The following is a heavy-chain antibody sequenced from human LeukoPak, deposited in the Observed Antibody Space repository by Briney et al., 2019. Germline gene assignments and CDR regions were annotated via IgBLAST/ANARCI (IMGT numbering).Heavy chain of an antibody. J-gene: IGHJ5*02. V-gene: IGHV1-69*08. CDR2: IIPNLGSV. Sequence: ASVKVSCKASGYTFTSYYMHWVRQAPGQGLEWMGRIIPNLGSVNYAQNFQGRLTLTADKSTSTGYMELSSLRSEDTAVYYCARAVDDILAGYYWGNWFDPWGQGTLDTVSS. CDR1: GYTFTSYY. D-gene: IGHD3-9*01. CDR3: ARAVDDILAGYYWGNWFDP.